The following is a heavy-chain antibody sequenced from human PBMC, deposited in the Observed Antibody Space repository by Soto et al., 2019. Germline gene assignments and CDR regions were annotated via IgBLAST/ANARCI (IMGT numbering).Heavy chain of an antibody. Sequence: QVQLVESGGGVVQPGRSLRLSCAASGFTFSRYPMYWVRQAPGKGLEWVAVITYDGNNKYYADSVKGRFTISRDNAKNTLSLQMNNLRPEDTAVYYGAKGVGSYYFDYWGKGTLVTVSS. CDR1: GFTFSRYP. CDR3: AKGVGSYYFDY. J-gene: IGHJ4*02. D-gene: IGHD1-26*01. V-gene: IGHV3-30-3*01. CDR2: ITYDGNNK.